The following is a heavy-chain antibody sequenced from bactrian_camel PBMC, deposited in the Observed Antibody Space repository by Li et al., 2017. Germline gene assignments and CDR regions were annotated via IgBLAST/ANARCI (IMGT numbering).Heavy chain of an antibody. J-gene: IGHJ4*01. V-gene: IGHV3S7*01. CDR2: ILNDVSTT. CDR3: VRDLIGLSGVNY. CDR1: GFTFSNFA. D-gene: IGHD1*01. Sequence: HVQLVESGGGLVQPGGSLRLSCAASGFTFSNFAMSWVRQAPGKGLEWVSAILNDVSTTYYADSVKGRFTISRDNAKNTLYLQMDSVKSEDTAVYYCVRDLIGLSGVNYWGQGTQVTVS.